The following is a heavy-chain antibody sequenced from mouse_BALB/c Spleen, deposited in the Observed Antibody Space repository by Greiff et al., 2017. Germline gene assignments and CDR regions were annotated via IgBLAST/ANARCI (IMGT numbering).Heavy chain of an antibody. V-gene: IGHV5-9-4*01. J-gene: IGHJ4*01. D-gene: IGHD2-14*01. CDR2: ISSGGSYT. CDR1: GFTFSSYA. Sequence: DVMLVESGGGLVKPGGSLKLSCAASGFTFSSYAMSWVRQSPEKRLEWVAEISSGGSYTYYPDTVTGRFTISRDNAKNTLYLEMSSLRSEDTAMYYCARNRYDHYAMDYWGQGTSVTVSS. CDR3: ARNRYDHYAMDY.